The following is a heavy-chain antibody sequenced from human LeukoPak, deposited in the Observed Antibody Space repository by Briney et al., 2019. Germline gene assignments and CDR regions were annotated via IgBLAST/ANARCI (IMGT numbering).Heavy chain of an antibody. J-gene: IGHJ4*02. CDR1: GGSISSGGYY. Sequence: SETLSLTCTVSGGSISSGGYYWSWIRQHPGKGLEWIGYIYYSGSTYYNPSLKSRVTISVDTSKNQFSLKLSSVTAADTAVYYCARGGHDSSGFWGDYWGQETLVTVSS. D-gene: IGHD3-22*01. V-gene: IGHV4-31*03. CDR3: ARGGHDSSGFWGDY. CDR2: IYYSGST.